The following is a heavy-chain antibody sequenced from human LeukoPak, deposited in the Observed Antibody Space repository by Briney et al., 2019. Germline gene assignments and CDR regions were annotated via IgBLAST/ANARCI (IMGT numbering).Heavy chain of an antibody. V-gene: IGHV1-18*01. CDR2: ISAYNGNT. D-gene: IGHD2-21*02. CDR1: GYTFTSYG. Sequence: GASVKVSCKASGYTFTSYGISWVRQAPGQGLEWMGWISAYNGNTNYAQKLQGRVTMTTDTSTSTAYMELRSLRSDDTAVYYCARSYCGGDCYWFFDYWGQGTLVTVSS. CDR3: ARSYCGGDCYWFFDY. J-gene: IGHJ4*02.